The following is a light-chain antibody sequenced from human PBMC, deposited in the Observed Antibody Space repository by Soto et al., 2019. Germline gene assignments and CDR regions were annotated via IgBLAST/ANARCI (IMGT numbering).Light chain of an antibody. Sequence: ESVLTQSPGTLSLSPGERATLSCRASQSVSSSYLAWYQQKPGQAPRLLIYGASSRATGIPDRFSGSGSGTDFTLTISRLEPEDFAVYYCQQYGSQGTFGQGTKVEIK. CDR2: GAS. J-gene: IGKJ1*01. CDR3: QQYGSQGT. CDR1: QSVSSSY. V-gene: IGKV3-20*01.